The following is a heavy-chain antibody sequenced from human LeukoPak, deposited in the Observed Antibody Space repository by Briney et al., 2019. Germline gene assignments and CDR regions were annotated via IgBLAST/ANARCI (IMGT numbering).Heavy chain of an antibody. CDR2: INPNSGGT. Sequence: GASVKVSCKASGYIFTGYYMHWVRQAPGQGLEWMGWINPNSGGTKYAQKFQGRVTMTRDRSISTGYMELSSLRSDDTAVYYCARESDSSPDAFDIWGQGTMVTVSS. CDR3: ARESDSSPDAFDI. V-gene: IGHV1-2*02. J-gene: IGHJ3*02. D-gene: IGHD6-13*01. CDR1: GYIFTGYY.